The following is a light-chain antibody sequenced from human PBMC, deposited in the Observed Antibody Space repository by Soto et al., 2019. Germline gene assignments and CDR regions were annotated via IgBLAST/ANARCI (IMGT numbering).Light chain of an antibody. V-gene: IGKV3-20*01. CDR2: GGS. CDR3: QQYGTTPET. J-gene: IGKJ1*01. Sequence: EIVLTQSPGTLSLSPGERATLSCRASQSLRNNNLAWYQQKPGQAPRLLMYGGSSRATGVPDRFSGSGSGTDFIFTISRLEPEDFAMYYCQQYGTTPETFGQGTKVEI. CDR1: QSLRNNN.